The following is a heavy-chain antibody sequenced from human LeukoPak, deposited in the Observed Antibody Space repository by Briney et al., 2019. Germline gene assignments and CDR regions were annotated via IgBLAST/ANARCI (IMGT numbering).Heavy chain of an antibody. CDR2: ISYDGSNK. J-gene: IGHJ4*02. D-gene: IGHD2-2*01. CDR1: GFTFSSYA. Sequence: GGSLRLSCAASGFTFSSYAMHWVRQAPGKGLEWVAVISYDGSNKYYADSVKGRFTISRDNSKNTLYLQMNSLRAEDTAVYYRARELYCSSTSCTHPFDYWGQGTLVTVSS. CDR3: ARELYCSSTSCTHPFDY. V-gene: IGHV3-30*01.